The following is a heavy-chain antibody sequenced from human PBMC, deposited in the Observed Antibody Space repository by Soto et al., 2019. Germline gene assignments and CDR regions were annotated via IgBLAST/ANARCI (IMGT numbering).Heavy chain of an antibody. V-gene: IGHV4-31*03. Sequence: PSETLSLTCTVSGGSISSGGYYWSWIRQHPGKGLEWIGYIYYSGSTYYNPSLKSRVTISVDTSKNQFSLKLSSVTAADTAVYYCAKTTYCISTSCYAGWFDPWGQGTLVTVSS. D-gene: IGHD2-2*01. CDR1: GGSISSGGYY. CDR2: IYYSGST. J-gene: IGHJ5*02. CDR3: AKTTYCISTSCYAGWFDP.